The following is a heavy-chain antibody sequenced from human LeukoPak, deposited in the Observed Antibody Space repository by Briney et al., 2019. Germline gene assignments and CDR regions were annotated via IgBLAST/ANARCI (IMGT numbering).Heavy chain of an antibody. CDR3: ARGLILLDY. V-gene: IGHV4-34*01. CDR1: GGSFSGYY. Sequence: SETLSLTCAVYGGSFSGYYWSWIRQPPGKGLEWIGEINHSGSTNYNPSLKSRVTISVDTSKNQFSLKLSSVTAADMAVYYCARGLILLDYWGQGTLVTVSS. J-gene: IGHJ4*02. D-gene: IGHD1-26*01. CDR2: INHSGST.